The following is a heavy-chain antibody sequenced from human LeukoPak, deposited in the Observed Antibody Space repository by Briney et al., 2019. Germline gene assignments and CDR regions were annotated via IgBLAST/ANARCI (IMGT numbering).Heavy chain of an antibody. CDR1: GYSFTSYW. V-gene: IGHV5-51*01. Sequence: GESLKISCKGSGYSFTSYWIGWVRQMPGKGLEWMGIIYPGDSDTRYSPSFQGQVTISADKSISTAYLQWSSPKASDTAMYYCATVAATSTGDYYYGMDVWGQGTTVTVSS. J-gene: IGHJ6*02. D-gene: IGHD2-15*01. CDR3: ATVAATSTGDYYYGMDV. CDR2: IYPGDSDT.